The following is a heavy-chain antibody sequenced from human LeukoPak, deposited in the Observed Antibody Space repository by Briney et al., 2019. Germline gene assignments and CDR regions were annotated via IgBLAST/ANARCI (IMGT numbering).Heavy chain of an antibody. J-gene: IGHJ4*02. V-gene: IGHV3-21*01. CDR2: ISSSSSYI. CDR3: AGYDSSGYSIAY. Sequence: GGSLRLSCAASGFTFSSYSMNWVRQAPGKGLEWVSSISSSSSYIYYADSVKGRFTISRDNAKNSLYLQMNSLRTEDTAVYYCAGYDSSGYSIAYWGQGTLVTVSS. CDR1: GFTFSSYS. D-gene: IGHD3-22*01.